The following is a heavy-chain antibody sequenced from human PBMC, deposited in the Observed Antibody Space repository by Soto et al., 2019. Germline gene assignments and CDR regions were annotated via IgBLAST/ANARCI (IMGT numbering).Heavy chain of an antibody. V-gene: IGHV4-59*01. Sequence: PSETLSLTCTVSGGSISSYYWSWIRQPPGKGLEWIGYIYYSGSTNYNPSLKSRVTISVGTSKNQFSLKLSSVTAADTAVYYCARGGTWIQPIYYGMDVWGQGTTVTVSS. CDR1: GGSISSYY. CDR3: ARGGTWIQPIYYGMDV. J-gene: IGHJ6*02. CDR2: IYYSGST. D-gene: IGHD5-18*01.